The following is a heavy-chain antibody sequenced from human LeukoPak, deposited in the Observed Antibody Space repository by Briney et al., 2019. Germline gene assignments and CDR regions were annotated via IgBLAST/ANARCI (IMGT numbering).Heavy chain of an antibody. V-gene: IGHV1-2*02. J-gene: IGHJ4*02. CDR3: ARGSGYDYEWYFDY. Sequence: ASVKVSCKASGYTFTGYYMHWVRQAPGQGLEWMGWINPNSGGTNYAQKFQGGVTMTRDTSISTAYMELSRLRSDDTAVYYCARGSGYDYEWYFDYWGQGTLVTVSS. CDR2: INPNSGGT. D-gene: IGHD5-12*01. CDR1: GYTFTGYY.